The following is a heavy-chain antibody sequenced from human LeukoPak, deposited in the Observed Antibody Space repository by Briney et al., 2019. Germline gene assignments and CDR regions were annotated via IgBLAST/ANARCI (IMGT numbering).Heavy chain of an antibody. J-gene: IGHJ4*02. CDR1: GYTFTSYG. Sequence: ASVKVSCKASGYTFTSYGISWVRQAPGQGLEWVGWISAYNGNTNYAQKLQGRVTMTTDTSTSTAYMELRSLRSDDTAVYYCARGDLRITMIVVVQLPPDYWGQGTLVTVSS. CDR3: ARGDLRITMIVVVQLPPDY. D-gene: IGHD3-22*01. V-gene: IGHV1-18*01. CDR2: ISAYNGNT.